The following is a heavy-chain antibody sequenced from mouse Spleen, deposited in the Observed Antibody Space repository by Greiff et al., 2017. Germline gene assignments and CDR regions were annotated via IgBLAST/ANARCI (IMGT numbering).Heavy chain of an antibody. D-gene: IGHD2-1*01. CDR2: INPSSGYT. CDR3: AREGNSHWYFDV. Sequence: QVQLKESGAELARPGASVKMSCKASGYTFTSYTMHWVKQRPGQGLEWIGYINPSSGYTKYNQKFKDKATLTADKSSSTAYMQLSSLTSEDSAVYYCAREGNSHWYFDVWGAGTTVTVSS. CDR1: GYTFTSYT. V-gene: IGHV1-4*01. J-gene: IGHJ1*01.